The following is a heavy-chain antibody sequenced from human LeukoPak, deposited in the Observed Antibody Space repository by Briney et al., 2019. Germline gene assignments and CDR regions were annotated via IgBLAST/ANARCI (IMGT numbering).Heavy chain of an antibody. V-gene: IGHV1-8*01. CDR3: ARGPPNWGYDY. CDR2: MGPNSGDT. Sequence: ASVKVSCKASGYTFTSYDFNWVRQATGQRPEWMGWMGPNSGDTGYAQKFQDRVTMTRNTSISTAYMELSSLRSDDTAVYYCARGPPNWGYDYWGPGTLVTVSS. D-gene: IGHD7-27*01. CDR1: GYTFTSYD. J-gene: IGHJ4*02.